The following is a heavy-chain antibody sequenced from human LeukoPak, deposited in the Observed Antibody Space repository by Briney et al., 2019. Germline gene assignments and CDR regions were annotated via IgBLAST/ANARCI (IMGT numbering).Heavy chain of an antibody. D-gene: IGHD3-16*02. Sequence: PSETLSLTCVVYGGSFSGYYWGWIRQPPGKGLEWIGSIYHSGSTYYNPSLKSRVTISVDTSKNQFSLKLSSVTAADTAVYYCARDPYDYVWGSYRLTWGQGTLVTVSS. V-gene: IGHV4-38-2*02. J-gene: IGHJ5*02. CDR3: ARDPYDYVWGSYRLT. CDR1: GGSFSGYY. CDR2: IYHSGST.